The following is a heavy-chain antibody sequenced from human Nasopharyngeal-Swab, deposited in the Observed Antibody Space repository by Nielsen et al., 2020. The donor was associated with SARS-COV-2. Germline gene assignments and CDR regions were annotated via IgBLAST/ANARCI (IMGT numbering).Heavy chain of an antibody. CDR2: IIPIFGTA. CDR3: ARDKGIAVHDAFDI. D-gene: IGHD6-19*01. V-gene: IGHV1-69*13. Sequence: SVKVSCKASGGTFSSYAISWVRQAPGQGLEWMGGIIPIFGTANYAQKFQDRVTITADESTSTAYMELSSLRSEDTAVYYCARDKGIAVHDAFDIWGQGTMVTVSS. J-gene: IGHJ3*02. CDR1: GGTFSSYA.